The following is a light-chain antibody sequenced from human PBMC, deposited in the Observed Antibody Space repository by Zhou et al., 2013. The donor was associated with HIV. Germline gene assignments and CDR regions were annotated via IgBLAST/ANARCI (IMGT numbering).Light chain of an antibody. CDR2: WGS. CDR3: QQSYTTPPT. CDR1: QSLLHDNGYNY. J-gene: IGKJ1*01. Sequence: DIVLTQSPLSLPVTPGEPASISCRSSQSLLHDNGYNYLDWFLQKPGRSPHLLIYWGSNRASGVPDRFSGSGSGTDFTLTISSLQADDFATYYCQQSYTTPPTFGQGTTVDLK. V-gene: IGKV2-28*01.